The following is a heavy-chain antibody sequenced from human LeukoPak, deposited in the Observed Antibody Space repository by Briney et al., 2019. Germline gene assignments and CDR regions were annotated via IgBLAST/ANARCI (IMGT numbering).Heavy chain of an antibody. Sequence: ASVKASCKASGGTFSSYAISWVRQAPGQGLEWMGRIIPIFGTANYAQKFQGRVTITADKSTSTAYMGLSSLRPEDTAVYYCARGTRVLRFLEWSNWFDPWGQGTLVTVSS. CDR2: IIPIFGTA. J-gene: IGHJ5*02. CDR3: ARGTRVLRFLEWSNWFDP. CDR1: GGTFSSYA. D-gene: IGHD3-3*01. V-gene: IGHV1-69*06.